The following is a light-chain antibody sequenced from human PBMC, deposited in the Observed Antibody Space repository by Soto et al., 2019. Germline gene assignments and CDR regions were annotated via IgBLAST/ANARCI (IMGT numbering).Light chain of an antibody. V-gene: IGKV3-20*01. CDR2: DAS. CDR1: QSVSSY. Sequence: EIVLTQSPGTLSLSPGXRATLSCRASQSVSSYLAWYQQKPGQAPRLLISDASDRATGIPDRFSGSGSGTDFTLTISRLAPEDFAVYYCQQYEDSPVTFRQGTKVDIK. CDR3: QQYEDSPVT. J-gene: IGKJ1*01.